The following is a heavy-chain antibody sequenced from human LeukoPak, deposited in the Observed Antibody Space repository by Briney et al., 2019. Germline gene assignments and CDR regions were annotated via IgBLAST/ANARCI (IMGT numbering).Heavy chain of an antibody. J-gene: IGHJ4*02. D-gene: IGHD3-10*01. CDR2: IYDSGST. V-gene: IGHV4-39*01. CDR1: GGSISSNSYY. CDR3: ARTRYYYNSRSYGAPYYFDY. Sequence: SETLSLTCAVSGGSISSNSYYWGWTRHPPGKWLEWIGSIYDSGSTYYNPSLKSRVTISVDTSKNQFSLKLSSVTAADTAVYYCARTRYYYNSRSYGAPYYFDYWGQGTLVTVSS.